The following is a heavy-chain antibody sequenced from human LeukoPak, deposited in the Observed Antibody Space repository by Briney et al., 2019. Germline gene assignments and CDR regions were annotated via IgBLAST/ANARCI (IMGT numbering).Heavy chain of an antibody. D-gene: IGHD6-19*01. CDR1: GYTFTSYY. J-gene: IGHJ4*02. Sequence: ASVKVSCKASGYTFTSYYMHWVRQAPGQGLEWMGIINPSGGSTSHAQKFQGRVTMTRDTSTSTVYMELSSLRSEDTAVYYCAAIAVAGTDFDYWGQGTLVTVSS. V-gene: IGHV1-46*01. CDR2: INPSGGST. CDR3: AAIAVAGTDFDY.